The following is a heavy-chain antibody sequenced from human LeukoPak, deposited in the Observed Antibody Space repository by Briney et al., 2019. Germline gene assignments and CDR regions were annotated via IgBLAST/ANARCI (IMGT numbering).Heavy chain of an antibody. D-gene: IGHD1-26*01. CDR3: AKLWNLDWGYLSGSFPD. Sequence: PGGSLRLSCAASGFTFSSYEMNWVRQAPGKGLEWVSYISSSGSTIYYADSVKGRFTISRDNAKNSLYLQMNSLRAEDTAVYYCAKLWNLDWGYLSGSFPDWGQGTLVTVSS. J-gene: IGHJ4*02. CDR2: ISSSGSTI. V-gene: IGHV3-48*03. CDR1: GFTFSSYE.